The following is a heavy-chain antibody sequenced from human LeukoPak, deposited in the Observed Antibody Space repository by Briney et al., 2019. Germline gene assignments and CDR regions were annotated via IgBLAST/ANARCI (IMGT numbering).Heavy chain of an antibody. D-gene: IGHD2-15*01. CDR3: AKSPQYVGKWYNWFDP. CDR2: ISYDGSNK. Sequence: GGSLRLSCAASGFTFSSYAMSWVRQAPGKGLEWVAVISYDGSNKYYADSVKGRFTISRDSSKNTLFLQMNSLRPEDTAVYYCAKSPQYVGKWYNWFDPWGQGTLVTVSS. V-gene: IGHV3-30*18. CDR1: GFTFSSYA. J-gene: IGHJ5*02.